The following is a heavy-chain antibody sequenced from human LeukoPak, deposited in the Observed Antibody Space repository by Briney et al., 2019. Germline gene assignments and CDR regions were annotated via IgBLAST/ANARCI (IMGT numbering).Heavy chain of an antibody. D-gene: IGHD3-22*01. Sequence: SETLSLTCTVSGGSISSSSYYWGWIRQPPGKGLEWIGSIYYSGSTYYNPSLKSRVTISVDTSKNQFSLKLSSVTAADTAVYYCARHFSPRGKTYYYDSSGPIDYWGQGTLVTVSS. CDR2: IYYSGST. J-gene: IGHJ4*02. CDR1: GGSISSSSYY. CDR3: ARHFSPRGKTYYYDSSGPIDY. V-gene: IGHV4-39*01.